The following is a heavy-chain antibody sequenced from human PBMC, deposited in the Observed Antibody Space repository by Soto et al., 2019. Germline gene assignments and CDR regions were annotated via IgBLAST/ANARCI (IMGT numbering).Heavy chain of an antibody. CDR3: ARADMGGSSWPFDY. D-gene: IGHD6-13*01. CDR1: GGTFSSYG. CDR2: ISAYNGNT. J-gene: IGHJ4*02. Sequence: ASVKVSCKASGGTFSSYGISWVRQAPGQGLEWMGWISAYNGNTNYAQKLQGRVTMTTDTSTSTAYMELRSLRSDDTAVYYCARADMGGSSWPFDYWGQGTLVTVSS. V-gene: IGHV1-18*01.